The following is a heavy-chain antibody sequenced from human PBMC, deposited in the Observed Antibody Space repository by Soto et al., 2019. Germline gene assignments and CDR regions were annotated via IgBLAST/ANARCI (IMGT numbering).Heavy chain of an antibody. Sequence: GASVKVSCKASGYTFTGYYMHWVRQAPGQGLEWMGWINPNSGGTNYAQKFQGWVTMTRDTSISTAYMELSRLRSDDTAVYYCARANSGYCSGGSCYDWFDPWGQGTLVTVSS. J-gene: IGHJ5*02. CDR1: GYTFTGYY. V-gene: IGHV1-2*04. CDR2: INPNSGGT. CDR3: ARANSGYCSGGSCYDWFDP. D-gene: IGHD2-15*01.